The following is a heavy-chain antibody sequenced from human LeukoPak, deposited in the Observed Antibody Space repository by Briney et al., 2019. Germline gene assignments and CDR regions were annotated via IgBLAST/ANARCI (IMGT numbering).Heavy chain of an antibody. Sequence: GGSLRLSCAASGFTFDDYAMPWVRQAPGKGLEWVSGISWNSGSIGYADSVKGRFTISRDNAKNSLYLQMNSLRAEDTALYYCAKDSGAYDSSGHVDYWGQGTLVTVSS. V-gene: IGHV3-9*01. CDR3: AKDSGAYDSSGHVDY. CDR2: ISWNSGSI. D-gene: IGHD3-22*01. CDR1: GFTFDDYA. J-gene: IGHJ4*02.